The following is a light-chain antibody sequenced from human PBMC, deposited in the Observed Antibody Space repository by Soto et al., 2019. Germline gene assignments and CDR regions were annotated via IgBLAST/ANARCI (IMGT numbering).Light chain of an antibody. Sequence: QSVLTQPPSVYGAPGQRVTISCTGSSSNIGAGYDVHWYQQLPGTAPKLLIYGNSNRPPGVLDRFSGSKSGTSASLAITGLQAEDEADYYCQSYDSSLSGWVFGGGTKLTVL. V-gene: IGLV1-40*01. CDR2: GNS. CDR3: QSYDSSLSGWV. J-gene: IGLJ3*02. CDR1: SSNIGAGYD.